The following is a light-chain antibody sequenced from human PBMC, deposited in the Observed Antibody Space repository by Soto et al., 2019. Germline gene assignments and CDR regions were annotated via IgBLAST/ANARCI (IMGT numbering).Light chain of an antibody. J-gene: IGKJ1*01. CDR3: SLYNNWPPDST. Sequence: EIVMTQSPATLSVSPGERATLSCRARQSVSSNLAWYQQKPGLAPRVLIYGASTRATDIPARFSGSGSGTEFTLTIISLQSEDFPIYGCSLYNNWPPDSTFGQGTKVEIK. CDR1: QSVSSN. V-gene: IGKV3-15*01. CDR2: GAS.